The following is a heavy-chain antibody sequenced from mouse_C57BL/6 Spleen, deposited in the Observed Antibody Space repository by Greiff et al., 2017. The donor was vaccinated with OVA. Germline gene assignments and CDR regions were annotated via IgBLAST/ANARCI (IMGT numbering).Heavy chain of an antibody. D-gene: IGHD1-1*01. CDR2: IYPRSGNT. CDR1: GYTFTSYG. CDR3: ARSDSFITTVVAPFDY. V-gene: IGHV1-81*01. Sequence: QVQLKQSGAELARPGASVKLSCKASGYTFTSYGISWVKQRTGQGLEWIGEIYPRSGNTYYNEKFKGKATLTADKSSSTAYMELRSLTSEDSAVYFCARSDSFITTVVAPFDYWGQGTTLTVSS. J-gene: IGHJ2*01.